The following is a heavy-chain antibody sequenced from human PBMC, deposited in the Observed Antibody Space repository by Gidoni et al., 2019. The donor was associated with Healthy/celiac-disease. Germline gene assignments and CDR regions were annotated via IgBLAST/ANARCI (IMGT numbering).Heavy chain of an antibody. J-gene: IGHJ5*02. Sequence: QVQLQQSGAGLLTPSETLSLTCAVYGGSFSGYYWSWIRQPPGKGLEGIGEINHSGSTNYNPSLKSRVTISVDTSKNQFSLKLSSVTAADTAVYYCARGEIAVAGHLNWFDPWGQGTLVTVSS. D-gene: IGHD6-19*01. CDR1: GGSFSGYY. V-gene: IGHV4-34*01. CDR2: INHSGST. CDR3: ARGEIAVAGHLNWFDP.